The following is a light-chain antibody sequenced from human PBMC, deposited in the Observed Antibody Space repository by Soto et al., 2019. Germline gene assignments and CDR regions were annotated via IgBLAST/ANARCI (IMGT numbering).Light chain of an antibody. CDR3: SSYTTSSTPFYV. Sequence: QSVLTQPASVSGSPGQSITISCTGTSSDVGGYNYVSLYQQHPGKAPKLMIYEVSNRPSGVSNRFSGSKSGNTASLTISGLQAEDEADYYCSSYTTSSTPFYVFXTGTKVTVL. V-gene: IGLV2-14*01. CDR1: SSDVGGYNY. J-gene: IGLJ1*01. CDR2: EVS.